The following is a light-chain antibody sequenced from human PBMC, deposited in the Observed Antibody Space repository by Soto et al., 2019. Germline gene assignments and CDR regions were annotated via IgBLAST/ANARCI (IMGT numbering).Light chain of an antibody. V-gene: IGKV3D-20*01. CDR2: DAS. CDR1: QSVNNNY. CDR3: QQYVSSPT. Sequence: PVERATLSCGASQSVNNNYLAWYQQKPGLAPRLLIYDASRRATGIPDRFSGIGSGTDFTLTISRLEPEDFAVYYCQQYVSSPTFGQGTRLEIK. J-gene: IGKJ5*01.